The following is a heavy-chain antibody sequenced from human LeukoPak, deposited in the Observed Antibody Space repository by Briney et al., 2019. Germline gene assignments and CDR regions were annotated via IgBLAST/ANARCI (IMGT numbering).Heavy chain of an antibody. D-gene: IGHD3-3*01. V-gene: IGHV4-59*13. CDR2: IYYSGST. Sequence: MSSETLSLTCTVSGGSISSYYWSWIRQPPGKGLEWHGYIYYSGSTNYNPSLKSRVTISVDTSKNQFSLKLSSVTAADTAVYYCARGIPSYDFWSGYYYYFDYWGQGTLVTVSS. CDR1: GGSISSYY. CDR3: ARGIPSYDFWSGYYYYFDY. J-gene: IGHJ4*02.